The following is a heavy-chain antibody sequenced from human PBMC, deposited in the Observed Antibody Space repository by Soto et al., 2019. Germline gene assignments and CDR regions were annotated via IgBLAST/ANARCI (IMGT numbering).Heavy chain of an antibody. J-gene: IGHJ5*01. D-gene: IGHD2-8*01. V-gene: IGHV6-1*01. CDR1: GDGVSTSSAT. Sequence: SQTLAVTCAISGDGVSTSSATWDWIRQSPSRGLEWLGRAYYRSKWDNDYAVSVKGRITINPDTSNNQLSLQLNSVTPDDTAVYYCARLIGNSWLDSWGQGILVTVSS. CDR2: AYYRSKWDN. CDR3: ARLIGNSWLDS.